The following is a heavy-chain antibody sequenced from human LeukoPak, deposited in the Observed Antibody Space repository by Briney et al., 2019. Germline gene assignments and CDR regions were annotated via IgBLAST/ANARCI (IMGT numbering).Heavy chain of an antibody. Sequence: GGSLRLSCAASGFTFSSYWMNWVRQAPGKGLVWVSYINIDERITGYADSVKGRFTISRDNAKNTLYLQMNSLRAEDTAIYYCFREGGDWGQGTLVTVSS. CDR2: INIDERIT. CDR3: FREGGD. D-gene: IGHD3-10*01. CDR1: GFTFSSYW. J-gene: IGHJ4*02. V-gene: IGHV3-74*01.